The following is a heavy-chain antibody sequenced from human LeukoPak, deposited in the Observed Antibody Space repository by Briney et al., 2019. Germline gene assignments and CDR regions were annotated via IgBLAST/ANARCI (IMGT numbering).Heavy chain of an antibody. CDR2: IYYSGSA. D-gene: IGHD3-9*01. J-gene: IGHJ2*01. Sequence: SETLSLTCTVSGGSISSSSYYWGWIRQPPGKGLEWIGSIYYSGSAYYNPSLKSRVTISVAAPKNQFSLKLRSVTAADTAVYYCARQLGDLTGNYLWWYFDLWGRGTLVTVSS. V-gene: IGHV4-39*01. CDR3: ARQLGDLTGNYLWWYFDL. CDR1: GGSISSSSYY.